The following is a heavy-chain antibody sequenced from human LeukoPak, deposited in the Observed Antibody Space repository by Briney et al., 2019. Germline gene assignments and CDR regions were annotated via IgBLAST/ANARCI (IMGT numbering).Heavy chain of an antibody. CDR3: VRAGGGSASYFAY. CDR1: GFPFSSYG. CDR2: ISSSSTYT. J-gene: IGHJ4*02. Sequence: PGGSLRLSCAASGFPFSSYGMHWIRQAPGKGLEWVSYISSSSTYTKYADSVKGRFTIFRDNAKNSLFLQMNSLRAEDTAVYYCVRAGGGSASYFAYWGQGALVTVSS. D-gene: IGHD6-19*01. V-gene: IGHV3-21*05.